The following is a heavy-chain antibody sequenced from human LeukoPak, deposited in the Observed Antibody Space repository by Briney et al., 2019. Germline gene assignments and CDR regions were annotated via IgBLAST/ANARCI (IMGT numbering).Heavy chain of an antibody. J-gene: IGHJ4*02. CDR3: ARVADYGSGSHLFDY. D-gene: IGHD3-10*01. CDR1: GYTFLNYD. V-gene: IGHV1-18*01. CDR2: ISAHNYNT. Sequence: ASVKVSCKASGYTFLNYDFTWVRQAPGQGLEWMGWISAHNYNTKYAQRFQGRVTMTADTSTTTAHMELRSLRSDHTAVYYCARVADYGSGSHLFDYWGQGTLVAVSS.